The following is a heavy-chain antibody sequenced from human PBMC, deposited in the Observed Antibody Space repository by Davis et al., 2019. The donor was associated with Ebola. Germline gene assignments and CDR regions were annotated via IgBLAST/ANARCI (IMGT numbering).Heavy chain of an antibody. CDR1: GSTFSSYA. V-gene: IGHV3-23*01. CDR2: ISGSGGST. CDR3: VAFQSSSWSLIYYYGMDV. Sequence: PGGSLRLSCASSGSTFSSYAMSCVRQAPGKGLEWVSAISGSGGSTYYADTVKGRFTISSDKSKNTLYLQMNSMGAEDTAVYYCVAFQSSSWSLIYYYGMDVWGQGTTVTVSS. J-gene: IGHJ6*02. D-gene: IGHD6-13*01.